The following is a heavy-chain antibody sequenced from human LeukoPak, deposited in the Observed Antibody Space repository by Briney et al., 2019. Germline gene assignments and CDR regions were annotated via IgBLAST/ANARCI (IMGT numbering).Heavy chain of an antibody. D-gene: IGHD6-13*01. V-gene: IGHV3-7*01. CDR1: GFTFSSYW. CDR3: ARDPGTHYGSSWYYGMDV. CDR2: IKQDGSEK. Sequence: GGSLRLSCAASGFTFSSYWMSWVRQAPGKGLEWVANIKQDGSEKYYVDSVKGRFTISRDNAKNSLYLQMNSLRAEDTAVHYCARDPGTHYGSSWYYGMDVWGQGTTVTVSS. J-gene: IGHJ6*02.